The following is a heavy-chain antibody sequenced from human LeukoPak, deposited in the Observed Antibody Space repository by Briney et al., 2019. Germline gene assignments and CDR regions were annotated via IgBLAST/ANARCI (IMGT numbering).Heavy chain of an antibody. CDR1: GFTFSSYA. CDR3: ARYVDTAMVRGNFDY. J-gene: IGHJ4*02. Sequence: GGSLRLSCAASGFTFSSYAMSWVRQAPGKGLEWVSAISSGGGNTYYADSVKGRFTISRDKSKNTLYLQMNSLRAEDTAVYYCARYVDTAMVRGNFDYWGQGTLVTVSS. D-gene: IGHD5-18*01. V-gene: IGHV3-23*01. CDR2: ISSGGGNT.